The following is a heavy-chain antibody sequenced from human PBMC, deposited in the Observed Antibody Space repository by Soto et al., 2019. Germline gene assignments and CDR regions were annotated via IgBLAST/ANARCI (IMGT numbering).Heavy chain of an antibody. V-gene: IGHV1-69*13. CDR2: IIPIFGTA. D-gene: IGHD4-17*01. J-gene: IGHJ3*02. Sequence: SVKVSSKASGGTFSSYAISWVRQAPGQGLEWMGGIIPIFGTANYAQRFQGRVTITADESTSTAYMELRSLRSDDTAVYYCARTMTTVTPGAFYIWGQGTMLTVSS. CDR1: GGTFSSYA. CDR3: ARTMTTVTPGAFYI.